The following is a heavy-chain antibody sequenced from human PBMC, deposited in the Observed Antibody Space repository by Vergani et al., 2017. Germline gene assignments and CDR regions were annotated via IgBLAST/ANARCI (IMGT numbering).Heavy chain of an antibody. Sequence: QVQVVQSGAEVKKSGASVKVSCKTSGYTFSNYYMHWVRQAPGPGLEWMGWINPNSGGTNYAQKFQGRVTMTRDTSISTAYMELSRLRSDDTAVYYCARENYYGSGSYYKSSAYYYYGMDVWGQGTTVTVSS. D-gene: IGHD3-10*01. V-gene: IGHV1-2*02. CDR1: GYTFSNYY. CDR2: INPNSGGT. J-gene: IGHJ6*02. CDR3: ARENYYGSGSYYKSSAYYYYGMDV.